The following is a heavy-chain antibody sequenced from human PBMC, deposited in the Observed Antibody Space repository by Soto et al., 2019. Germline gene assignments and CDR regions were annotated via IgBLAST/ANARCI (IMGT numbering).Heavy chain of an antibody. CDR2: IYHSGST. V-gene: IGHV4-30-2*01. CDR3: ARGRSEYSSSWYLNYFDY. Sequence: ASETLSLTCAVSGGSISSGGYSWSWIRQPPGKGLEWIGYIYHSGSTYCNPSLKSRVTISVDRSKNQFSLKLSSVTAADTAVYYCARGRSEYSSSWYLNYFDYWGQGTLVTVSS. J-gene: IGHJ4*02. D-gene: IGHD6-13*01. CDR1: GGSISSGGYS.